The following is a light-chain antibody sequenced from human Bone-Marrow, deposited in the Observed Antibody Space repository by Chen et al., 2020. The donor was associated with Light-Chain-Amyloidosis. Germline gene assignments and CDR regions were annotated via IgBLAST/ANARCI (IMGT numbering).Light chain of an antibody. CDR1: RSNIGAPYD. Sequence: QSVLTQPPSVSGAPGQRVTISSTGSRSNIGAPYDVHWYQQLPGTAPKLLLYGNNNRPSGVPDRFSGSKSGSSASLAITGLRADDEADYYCQSYDTRLRGSVFGGGTRLTVL. V-gene: IGLV1-40*01. J-gene: IGLJ2*01. CDR2: GNN. CDR3: QSYDTRLRGSV.